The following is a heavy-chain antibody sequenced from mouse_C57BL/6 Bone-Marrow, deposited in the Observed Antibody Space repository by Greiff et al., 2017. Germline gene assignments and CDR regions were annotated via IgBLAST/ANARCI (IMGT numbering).Heavy chain of an antibody. CDR2: IYPNSGGT. CDR3: ASRGCYYAMDY. V-gene: IGHV1-72*01. CDR1: GYTFTSYW. Sequence: LQQPGAELVKPGASVKLSCKASGYTFTSYWMHWVKQRPGRGLEWIGRIYPNSGGTKYNEKFKSKATLTVDKPSSTAYMQLSSLTSEDSAVYYCASRGCYYAMDYWGKGTSVTVSS. J-gene: IGHJ4*01.